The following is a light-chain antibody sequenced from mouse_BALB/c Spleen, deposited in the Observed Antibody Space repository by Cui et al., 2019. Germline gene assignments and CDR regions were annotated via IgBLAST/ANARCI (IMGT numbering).Light chain of an antibody. CDR1: PSASY. Sequence: ENVHIESPAIMFAFPGDKVTMTCSASPSASYMHWYQQKSSTSPNLWIYVTSKLASGVPGRFNGSGSGSSYSLTISSMEAEDVATYYCFQGSGYPYTFGGGTKLEIK. CDR2: VTS. J-gene: IGKJ2*01. V-gene: IGKV4-63*01. CDR3: FQGSGYPYT.